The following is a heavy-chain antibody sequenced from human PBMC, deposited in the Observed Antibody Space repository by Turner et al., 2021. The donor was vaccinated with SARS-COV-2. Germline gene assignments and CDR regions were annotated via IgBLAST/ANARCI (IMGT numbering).Heavy chain of an antibody. CDR2: IRTGGSTV. CDR1: GFTFSSYA. V-gene: IGHV3-48*03. J-gene: IGHJ6*02. Sequence: EVQLVESGGGLVQPGGSLRLSCAASGFTFSSYAMNWVRQAPGKGLEWVSYIRTGGSTVYYADSVKGRFTISRDNAKNSLYLQMNSLRAEDTAVYYCARHYGVKSYYYYGMDVWGQGTTVTVSS. D-gene: IGHD4-17*01. CDR3: ARHYGVKSYYYYGMDV.